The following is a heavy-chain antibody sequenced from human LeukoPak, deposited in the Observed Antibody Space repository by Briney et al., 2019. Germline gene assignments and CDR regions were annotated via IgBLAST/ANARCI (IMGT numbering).Heavy chain of an antibody. CDR3: ARGQVPAARGYNWFDP. J-gene: IGHJ5*02. V-gene: IGHV4-34*01. Sequence: SETLSLTCTVSGGSINGYYWTWIRQPPGKGLEWIGEINARGDTNYNPSLKSRVTISVDTSKKQFSLRLTSMIAADTALYYCARGQVPAARGYNWFDPWGQGTLVTVSS. CDR1: GGSINGYY. CDR2: INARGDT. D-gene: IGHD2-2*01.